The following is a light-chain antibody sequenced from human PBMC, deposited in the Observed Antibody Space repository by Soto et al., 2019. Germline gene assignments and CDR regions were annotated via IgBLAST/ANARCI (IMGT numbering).Light chain of an antibody. V-gene: IGKV3-11*01. CDR3: QQYVSLPIT. J-gene: IGKJ5*01. Sequence: ILLTQSPATLSLSPWEIASLSCRASQSVSSYLAWYQQKPGQAPRLLIYDASNRATGIPARFSGSGSGTDFTLTINRVAPEDFAVYYCQQYVSLPITFGQGTRLEIK. CDR2: DAS. CDR1: QSVSSY.